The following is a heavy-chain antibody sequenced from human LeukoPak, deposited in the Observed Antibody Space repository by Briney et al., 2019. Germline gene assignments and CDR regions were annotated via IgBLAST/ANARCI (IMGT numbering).Heavy chain of an antibody. CDR3: ASYLTSIPSGMDV. CDR1: GFTFSRYW. CDR2: ISTDGSST. Sequence: GSLRLSCAASGFTFSRYWMHWLRQAPGKGPVWVSRISTDGSSTSYADSVKGRFTISRDNGKNTLYLQLNSLRAEDTAVYYCASYLTSIPSGMDVWGQGTTVTVSS. D-gene: IGHD2/OR15-2a*01. J-gene: IGHJ6*02. V-gene: IGHV3-74*01.